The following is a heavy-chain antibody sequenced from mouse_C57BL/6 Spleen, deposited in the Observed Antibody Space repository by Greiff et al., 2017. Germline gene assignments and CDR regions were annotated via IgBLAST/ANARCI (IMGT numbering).Heavy chain of an antibody. J-gene: IGHJ2*01. Sequence: DVHLVESGGGLVKPGGSLKLSCAASGFTFSSYAMSWVRQTPEKRLEWVATISDGGSYTYYPDNVKGRFTISRDNAKNNLYLQMSHLKSEDTAMYYCAREQDYGSSYCFDYWGQGTTLTVSS. CDR1: GFTFSSYA. CDR3: AREQDYGSSYCFDY. CDR2: ISDGGSYT. D-gene: IGHD1-1*01. V-gene: IGHV5-4*01.